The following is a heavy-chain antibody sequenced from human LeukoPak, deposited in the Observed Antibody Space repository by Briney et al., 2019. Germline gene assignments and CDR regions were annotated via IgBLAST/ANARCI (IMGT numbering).Heavy chain of an antibody. V-gene: IGHV3-7*01. CDR2: IKQDGSEK. Sequence: PGGSLRLSCAVSGFTFSTYWMSWVRQAPGKGLEWVANIKQDGSEKYYVDSVKGRFTISRDNAKNSVYLQMNRLRVEDTAVYYCARRSYRGVITVYYYYYMDVWGKGIPVTVSS. CDR3: ARRSYRGVITVYYYYYMDV. CDR1: GFTFSTYW. J-gene: IGHJ6*03. D-gene: IGHD3-16*02.